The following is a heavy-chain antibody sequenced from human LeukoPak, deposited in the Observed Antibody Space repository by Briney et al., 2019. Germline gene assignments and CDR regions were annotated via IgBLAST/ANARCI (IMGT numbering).Heavy chain of an antibody. D-gene: IGHD2-15*01. J-gene: IGHJ6*03. V-gene: IGHV4-34*01. CDR2: INHSGST. Sequence: SETLSLTCTVSGGSISSYYWSWIRQPPGKGLEWIGEINHSGSTNYNPSLKGRVTISVDTSKNQFSLKVSSVTAADTAVYYCARRGGGSYYYYYYMDVWGKGTTVTISS. CDR3: ARRGGGSYYYYYYMDV. CDR1: GGSISSYY.